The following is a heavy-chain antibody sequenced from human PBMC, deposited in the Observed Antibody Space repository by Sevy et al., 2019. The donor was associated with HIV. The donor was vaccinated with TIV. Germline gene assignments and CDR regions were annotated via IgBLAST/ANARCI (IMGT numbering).Heavy chain of an antibody. J-gene: IGHJ4*02. D-gene: IGHD6-13*01. CDR2: IRYDGSNK. CDR3: GKDPDRSSSWYDY. Sequence: GGSLRLSCAASGFTFSTYGMHWVRQAPGKGLEWVAFIRYDGSNKYYPDSVKGRFTISRDNSKNTLYLQMNSLRPEDTAVYYCGKDPDRSSSWYDYWGQGTLVTVSS. V-gene: IGHV3-30*02. CDR1: GFTFSTYG.